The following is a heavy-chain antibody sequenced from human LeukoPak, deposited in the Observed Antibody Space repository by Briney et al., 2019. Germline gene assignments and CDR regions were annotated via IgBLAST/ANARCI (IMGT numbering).Heavy chain of an antibody. CDR3: ARVEASGYDYGAFDY. Sequence: GGSLRLSCAASGFTFNTFWMSWVRQAPGKGLEWVANIKHDGSEKYYVDSVKGRFTISRDNAKNSLYLQMNSLRAEDTAVYYCARVEASGYDYGAFDYWGQGTLVTVSS. CDR2: IKHDGSEK. CDR1: GFTFNTFW. V-gene: IGHV3-7*01. J-gene: IGHJ4*02. D-gene: IGHD5-12*01.